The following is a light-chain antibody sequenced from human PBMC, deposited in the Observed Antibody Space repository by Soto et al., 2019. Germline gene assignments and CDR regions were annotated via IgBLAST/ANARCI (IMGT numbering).Light chain of an antibody. CDR3: QQSYMDPIT. J-gene: IGKJ5*01. CDR1: QSSSTY. CDR2: DAS. Sequence: DIHITQYPSSLSASVGRSVAIPCRASQSSSTYVNWYKKKPGKAPNPLIYDASRLQSGVPSSVSGSGGGTDFTLTISSVQPEDVATYFCQQSYMDPITFGQGTRLEIK. V-gene: IGKV1-39*01.